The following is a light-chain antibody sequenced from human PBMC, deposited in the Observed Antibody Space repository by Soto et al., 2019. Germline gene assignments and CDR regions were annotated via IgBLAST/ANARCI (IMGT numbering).Light chain of an antibody. CDR1: SSDVGGYNY. CDR3: SSYPTTNILV. CDR2: EVS. J-gene: IGLJ1*01. V-gene: IGLV2-14*01. Sequence: QSVLTQPASVSGSPGQSITISCTGTSSDVGGYNYVSWYQQHPGKAPKLMIYEVSNRPSGVSNRFSGSKSGNTASLTISGLQAEDEADYYCSSYPTTNILVFGSGTKGTVL.